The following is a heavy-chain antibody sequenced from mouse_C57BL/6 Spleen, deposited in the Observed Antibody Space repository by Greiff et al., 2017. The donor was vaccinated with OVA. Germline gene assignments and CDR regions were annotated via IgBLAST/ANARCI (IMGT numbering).Heavy chain of an antibody. CDR1: GYTFTDYE. V-gene: IGHV1-15*01. Sequence: SGAELVRPGASVTLSCKASGYTFTDYEMHWVKQTPVHGLEWIGAIDPETGGTAYNQKFKGKAILTADKSSSTAYMELRSLTSEDSAVYYCTRVARAYWGQGTLVTVSA. D-gene: IGHD1-1*01. CDR2: IDPETGGT. J-gene: IGHJ3*01. CDR3: TRVARAY.